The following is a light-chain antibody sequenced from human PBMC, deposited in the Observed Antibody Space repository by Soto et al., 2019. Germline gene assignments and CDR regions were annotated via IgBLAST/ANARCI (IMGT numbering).Light chain of an antibody. CDR1: QTVIRN. Sequence: EIVLTQSPATLSVSPGERATLSCRASQTVIRNLAWYQQKPGQTPRLLIFGASTRATGIPARFSGSGSGTEFTLTISSLQPEDFAVYYCQQCAVWPPQTFGQGTKVDIK. V-gene: IGKV3-15*01. J-gene: IGKJ1*01. CDR3: QQCAVWPPQT. CDR2: GAS.